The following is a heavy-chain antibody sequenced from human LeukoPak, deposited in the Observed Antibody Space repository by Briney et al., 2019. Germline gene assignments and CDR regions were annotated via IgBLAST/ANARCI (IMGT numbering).Heavy chain of an antibody. D-gene: IGHD5-12*01. CDR2: ISSSSSYI. CDR3: ARQGYSGYDFSGKEYFQH. CDR1: GFTFSSYS. J-gene: IGHJ1*01. V-gene: IGHV3-21*01. Sequence: GGSLRPSCAASGFTFSSYSMNWVRQAPGKGLEWVSSISSSSSYIYYADSVKGRFTISRDNAKNSLYLQMNSLRAEDTAVYYCARQGYSGYDFSGKEYFQHWGQGTLVTVSS.